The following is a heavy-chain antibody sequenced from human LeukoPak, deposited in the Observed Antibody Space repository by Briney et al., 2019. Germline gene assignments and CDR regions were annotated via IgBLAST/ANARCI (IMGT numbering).Heavy chain of an antibody. Sequence: PSETLSLTCAVYGGSLSGYYWSLIRQPPGKGLEWIGETNHSGSTNYNPSLKSRVTISIDTSKNQFSLKLSSVTAADTAVYYCARGDPYYHGSGSYSPYYFDYWGREPWSPSPQ. CDR2: TNHSGST. CDR3: ARGDPYYHGSGSYSPYYFDY. CDR1: GGSLSGYY. V-gene: IGHV4-34*01. D-gene: IGHD3-10*01. J-gene: IGHJ4*02.